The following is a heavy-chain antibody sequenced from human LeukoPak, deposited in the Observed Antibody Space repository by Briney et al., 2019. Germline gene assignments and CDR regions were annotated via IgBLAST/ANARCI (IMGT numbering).Heavy chain of an antibody. CDR1: GFTFSSYA. J-gene: IGHJ6*03. D-gene: IGHD4-11*01. Sequence: PGGSLRLSCAASGFTFSSYAMHWVRQAPGKGLEWVAVISYDGSNKYYADSVKGRFTISRDNSKNTLYLQMNSLRAEDTAVYYCAATTVQYYHYYYMDVWGKGTTVTVSS. CDR2: ISYDGSNK. CDR3: AATTVQYYHYYYMDV. V-gene: IGHV3-30-3*01.